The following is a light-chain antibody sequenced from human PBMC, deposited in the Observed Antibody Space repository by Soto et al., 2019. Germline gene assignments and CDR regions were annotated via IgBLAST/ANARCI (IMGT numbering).Light chain of an antibody. CDR1: SSDVGDNKY. J-gene: IGLJ2*01. V-gene: IGLV2-8*01. CDR3: SSYAGSNNFRV. Sequence: QAVVTQPPSASGSPGQSVTISCTGTSSDVGDNKYVSWYQQQPGKAPKVIIYEISERPSGVPDRFSGSKSGNTASLTVSGLRAEDEADYYCSSYAGSNNFRVFGGGTKLTVL. CDR2: EIS.